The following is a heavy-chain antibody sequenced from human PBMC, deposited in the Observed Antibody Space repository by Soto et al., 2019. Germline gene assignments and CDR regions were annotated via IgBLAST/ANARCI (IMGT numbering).Heavy chain of an antibody. CDR2: IISIFGTP. CDR1: GGTFNSYV. CDR3: ARDLGSGYDPGDY. J-gene: IGHJ4*02. Sequence: QVQLVQSGAEVKKPGSSVKVSCKASGGTFNSYVFNWVRQAPGQGLEWMGGIISIFGTPNYGQKFQGRVTLSAYESTSIGFTELSSVTSEDPAIFYCARDLGSGYDPGDYWGQGTLVTVSS. V-gene: IGHV1-69*12. D-gene: IGHD5-12*01.